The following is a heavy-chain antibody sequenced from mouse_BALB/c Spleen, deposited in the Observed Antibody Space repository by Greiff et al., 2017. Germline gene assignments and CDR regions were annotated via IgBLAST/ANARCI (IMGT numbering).Heavy chain of an antibody. CDR2: ISSGGSYT. CDR3: ARDRRFAY. Sequence: EGKLVESGGGLVKPGGSLKLSCAASGFTFSSYAMSWVRQSPEKRLEWVAEISSGGSYTYYPDTVTGRFTISRDNAKNTLYLEMSSLRSEDTAMYYCARDRRFAYWGQGTLVTVSA. CDR1: GFTFSSYA. V-gene: IGHV5-9-4*01. J-gene: IGHJ3*01.